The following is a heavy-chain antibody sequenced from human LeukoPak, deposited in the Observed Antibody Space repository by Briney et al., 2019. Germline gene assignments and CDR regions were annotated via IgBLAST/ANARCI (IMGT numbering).Heavy chain of an antibody. Sequence: GGSLRLSCAASGFTFSSYWMSWVRQAPGKGLEWVAFIQYDGNNKYYTDSVKGRFTISRDNSKNTLYLQMNSLRVEDTAVFYCAKRAAYYGDYDYWGQGTLVTVSS. J-gene: IGHJ4*02. CDR3: AKRAAYYGDYDY. CDR2: IQYDGNNK. V-gene: IGHV3-30*02. CDR1: GFTFSSYW. D-gene: IGHD4-17*01.